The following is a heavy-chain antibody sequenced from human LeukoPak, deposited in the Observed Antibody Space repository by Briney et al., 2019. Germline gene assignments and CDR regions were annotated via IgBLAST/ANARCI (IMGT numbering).Heavy chain of an antibody. D-gene: IGHD5-24*01. V-gene: IGHV3-23*01. Sequence: AGSLRLSCAASGFTFSSYAMSWVRQAPGKGLEWVSAIRGSGGSTYYADSVKGRFTISRDTSKNTLYLQMNSLRAEDTAVYYCAEDEGLDGSDYWGQGTLVTVSS. CDR2: IRGSGGST. J-gene: IGHJ4*02. CDR3: AEDEGLDGSDY. CDR1: GFTFSSYA.